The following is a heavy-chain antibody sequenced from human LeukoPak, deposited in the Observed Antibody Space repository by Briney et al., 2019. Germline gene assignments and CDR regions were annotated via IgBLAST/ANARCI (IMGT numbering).Heavy chain of an antibody. D-gene: IGHD2-21*01. CDR2: VYYSGST. CDR3: ARSLGGMRIGVHYFDY. CDR1: GGSISRYS. J-gene: IGHJ4*02. Sequence: SETLSLTCTVSGGSISRYSWSWIRQPPGKGLEWIGYVYYSGSTNYNPSLKSRVTISVETSKNQFSLKLSSVTAEDTAVYYCARSLGGMRIGVHYFDYWGQGTLVTVSS. V-gene: IGHV4-59*12.